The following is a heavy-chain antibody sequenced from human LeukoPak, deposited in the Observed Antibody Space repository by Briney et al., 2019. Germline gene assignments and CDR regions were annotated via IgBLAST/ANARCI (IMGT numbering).Heavy chain of an antibody. Sequence: GASVNVSCKASSYNFATYGFCWVRQAPGRGLEWTGWISANNGKTAYAQKFQGRVTLTTDTSTTTAYLELRTLRPDDTAVYYCAKVAGDRMDYWGQGTLVTVSS. D-gene: IGHD6-13*01. V-gene: IGHV1-18*01. CDR3: AKVAGDRMDY. CDR1: SYNFATYG. CDR2: ISANNGKT. J-gene: IGHJ4*02.